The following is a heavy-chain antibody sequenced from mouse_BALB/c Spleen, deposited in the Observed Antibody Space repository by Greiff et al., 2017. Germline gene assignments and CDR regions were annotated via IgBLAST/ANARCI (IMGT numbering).Heavy chain of an antibody. CDR3: ARYDFWDGSYFDY. J-gene: IGHJ2*01. CDR1: GDSITSGY. V-gene: IGHV3-8*02. Sequence: EVQLQQSGPSLVKPSQTLSLTCSVTGDSITSGYWNWIRKFPGNKLEYMGYISYSGSTYYNPSLKSRISITRDTSKNQYYLQLNSVTTEDTATYYCARYDFWDGSYFDYWGQGTTLTVSS. CDR2: ISYSGST. D-gene: IGHD4-1*01.